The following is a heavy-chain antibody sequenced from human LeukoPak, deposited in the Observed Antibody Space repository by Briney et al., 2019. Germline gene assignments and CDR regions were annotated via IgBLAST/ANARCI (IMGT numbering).Heavy chain of an antibody. CDR2: IQSDGSNE. CDR1: GFTFSTYV. Sequence: GGSLRLSCAASGFTFSTYVMHWVRQAPGKGLEWVALIQSDGSNEYYADSVKGRFTISRDNSKNTLYLQMNSLRAEDTAIYYCVADFVYWGQGTLVTVS. J-gene: IGHJ4*02. CDR3: VADFVY. D-gene: IGHD6-19*01. V-gene: IGHV3-30*02.